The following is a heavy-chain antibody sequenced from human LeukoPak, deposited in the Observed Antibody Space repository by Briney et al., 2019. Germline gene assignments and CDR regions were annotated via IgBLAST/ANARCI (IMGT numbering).Heavy chain of an antibody. V-gene: IGHV3-66*01. CDR1: EFSVGSNY. Sequence: GGSLRLSCAASEFSVGSNYMTWVRQAPGKGLEWVSLIYSGGSTYYADSVKGRFTISRDNARNSLYLQMNSLRAEDTAVYYCARGDMYYYDSSGGDYWGQGTLVTVSS. CDR3: ARGDMYYYDSSGGDY. CDR2: IYSGGST. J-gene: IGHJ4*02. D-gene: IGHD3-22*01.